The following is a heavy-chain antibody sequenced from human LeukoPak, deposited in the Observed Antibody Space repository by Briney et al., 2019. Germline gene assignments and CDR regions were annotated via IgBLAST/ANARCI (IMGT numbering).Heavy chain of an antibody. Sequence: PSETLSLTCTVSGGSIYSYYWSWIRQPPGKGLEWVAFIRYDGSNKYYADSVKGRFTISRDNSKNTLYLQMNSLRAEDTAVYYCAKDVRITGTTYAFDIWGQGTMVTVSS. CDR3: AKDVRITGTTYAFDI. V-gene: IGHV3-30*02. D-gene: IGHD1-7*01. CDR2: IRYDGSNK. CDR1: GGSIYSYY. J-gene: IGHJ3*02.